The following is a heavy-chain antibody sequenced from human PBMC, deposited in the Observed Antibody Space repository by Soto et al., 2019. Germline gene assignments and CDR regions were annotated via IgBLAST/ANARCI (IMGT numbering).Heavy chain of an antibody. CDR3: PRDPTNYYDSTGYYFPSYIDY. CDR1: GFTFSSYS. V-gene: IGHV3-21*01. J-gene: IGHJ4*02. D-gene: IGHD3-22*01. Sequence: GGSVRLSCAASGFTFSSYSMNWVRQAPGKGLEWVSSISSSSSYIYYADSVKGRFTISRDNAKNSLYLPMNSLSAEDTAVYYRPRDPTNYYDSTGYYFPSYIDYRRQXPLVTVSS. CDR2: ISSSSSYI.